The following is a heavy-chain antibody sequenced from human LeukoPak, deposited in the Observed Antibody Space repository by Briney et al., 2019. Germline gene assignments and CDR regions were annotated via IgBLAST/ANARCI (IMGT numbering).Heavy chain of an antibody. CDR3: AKDGPGSGWPDLDY. J-gene: IGHJ4*02. V-gene: IGHV3-23*01. D-gene: IGHD6-19*01. CDR1: GFPFSYYA. CDR2: LSSSGDDT. Sequence: PGGSLRLSCLASGFPFSYYAMTWVRQAPGKGLEWVSSLSSSGDDTYSADSVKGRFTISRDNSKRTLFLQMNSLRAEDTAVYYCAKDGPGSGWPDLDYWGQGRLVTVSS.